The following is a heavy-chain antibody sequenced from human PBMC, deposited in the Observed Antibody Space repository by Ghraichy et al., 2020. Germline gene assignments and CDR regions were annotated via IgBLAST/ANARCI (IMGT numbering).Heavy chain of an antibody. J-gene: IGHJ4*02. CDR3: AGDIVVVPAEGFDY. CDR2: ISGSGGST. D-gene: IGHD2-2*01. Sequence: GGSLRLSCAASGFTFSSYAMSWVRQAPGKGLEWVSAISGSGGSTYYADSVKGRFTISRDNSKNTLYLQMNSLRAEDTAVYYCAGDIVVVPAEGFDYWGQGTLVTVSS. CDR1: GFTFSSYA. V-gene: IGHV3-23*01.